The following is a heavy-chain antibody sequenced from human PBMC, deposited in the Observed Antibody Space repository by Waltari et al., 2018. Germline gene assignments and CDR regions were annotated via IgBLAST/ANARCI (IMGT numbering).Heavy chain of an antibody. CDR1: GGSFSSYS. V-gene: IGHV1-69*08. CDR3: AKDSRRGWYGGDYYGMDV. D-gene: IGHD6-19*01. CDR2: IVPIRGIT. Sequence: QVQLVQSGAEVKKPGSSGKVSCKASGGSFSSYSISWVRQAPGQGLEWMGRIVPIRGITNYAHKFQGRVTITADKSTSTAYMEVNSLRAEDTAVYYCAKDSRRGWYGGDYYGMDVWGQGTTVTVSS. J-gene: IGHJ6*02.